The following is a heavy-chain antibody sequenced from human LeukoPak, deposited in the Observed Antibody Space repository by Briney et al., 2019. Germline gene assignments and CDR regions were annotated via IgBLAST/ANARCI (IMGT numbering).Heavy chain of an antibody. CDR2: INHSGST. CDR1: GGSISSSSYY. D-gene: IGHD2-15*01. V-gene: IGHV4-39*07. J-gene: IGHJ5*02. Sequence: SETLSLTCTVSGGSISSSSYYWGWIRQPPGKGLEWIGEINHSGSTNYNPSLKSRVTISVDTSKNQFSLKLSSVTAADTAVYYCARGDIVVVVAAGTPGGINNWFDPWGQGTLVTVSS. CDR3: ARGDIVVVVAAGTPGGINNWFDP.